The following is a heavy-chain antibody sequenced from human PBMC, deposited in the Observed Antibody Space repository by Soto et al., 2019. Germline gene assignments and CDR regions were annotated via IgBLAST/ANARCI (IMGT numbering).Heavy chain of an antibody. Sequence: LRLYCVASGFTFSSYAMSWVRQAPGQRLEWVATFSGGRDTTWHADSVKGRFTVSRDSSKNTLSLQMNSLRPEDTALYYCAKATSATCTGSICYSFDYWGQGTLVTVSS. CDR1: GFTFSSYA. D-gene: IGHD2-21*01. CDR2: FSGGRDTT. V-gene: IGHV3-23*01. CDR3: AKATSATCTGSICYSFDY. J-gene: IGHJ4*02.